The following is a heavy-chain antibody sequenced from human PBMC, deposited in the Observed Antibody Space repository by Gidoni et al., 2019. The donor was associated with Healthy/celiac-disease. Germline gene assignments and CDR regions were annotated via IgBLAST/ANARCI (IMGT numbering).Heavy chain of an antibody. CDR3: AKDRSRAYYYDSSGYSPDAFDI. Sequence: EVQLLESGGGLVQPGGSLRLSGAASGFTFSSYAMSWGRQAPGKGLEWVSAISGSGGSTYYADSVKGRFTISRDNSKNTLYLQMNSLRAEDTAVYYCAKDRSRAYYYDSSGYSPDAFDIWGQGTMVTVSS. J-gene: IGHJ3*02. V-gene: IGHV3-23*01. D-gene: IGHD3-22*01. CDR2: ISGSGGST. CDR1: GFTFSSYA.